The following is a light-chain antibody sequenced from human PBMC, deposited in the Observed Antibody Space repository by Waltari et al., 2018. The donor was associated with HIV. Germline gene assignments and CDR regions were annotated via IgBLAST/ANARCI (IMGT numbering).Light chain of an antibody. CDR1: QSVSRH. CDR3: QQRSNWPPSLT. V-gene: IGKV3-11*01. Sequence: EVVLTQSPVTLSLSPGERATPSCRASQSVSRHFAWYQQKPGQAPRLLLYDASDRATGIPARFSGSGSGTDFTLTISSLEPEDFAVYYCQQRSNWPPSLTFGGGTKVEIK. CDR2: DAS. J-gene: IGKJ4*01.